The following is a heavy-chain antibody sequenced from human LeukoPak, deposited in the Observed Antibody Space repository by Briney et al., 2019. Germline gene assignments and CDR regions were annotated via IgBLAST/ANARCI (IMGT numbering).Heavy chain of an antibody. Sequence: PGRSLRLSCATSGFTFIIHAMHWVRQAPGKGLEWVALISYDGINQYYADSVKGRFIISRDNSKNTLYLQLNSLRLEDTAVYYCTLTTFGVVYYFDYWGQGTLVTVSS. CDR3: TLTTFGVVYYFDY. CDR2: ISYDGINQ. D-gene: IGHD1/OR15-1a*01. CDR1: GFTFIIHA. J-gene: IGHJ4*02. V-gene: IGHV3-30*04.